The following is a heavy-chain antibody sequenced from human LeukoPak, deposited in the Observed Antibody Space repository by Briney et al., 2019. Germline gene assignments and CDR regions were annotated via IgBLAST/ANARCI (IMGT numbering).Heavy chain of an antibody. Sequence: PGGSLRLSCATSGFTFSVYWMHWVRQVPGKGLVWVSHINNDGSKTTYADSVKGRFTISRDNAKNTLNLQMNSLRVEDSAVYFCVRDAPNSRFDPWGQGTLVTVSS. V-gene: IGHV3-74*01. D-gene: IGHD2/OR15-2a*01. CDR2: INNDGSKT. CDR3: VRDAPNSRFDP. CDR1: GFTFSVYW. J-gene: IGHJ5*02.